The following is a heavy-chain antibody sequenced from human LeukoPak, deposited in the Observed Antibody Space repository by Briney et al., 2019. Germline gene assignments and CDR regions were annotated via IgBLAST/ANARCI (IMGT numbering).Heavy chain of an antibody. CDR3: ARGTDMTPITGYYSFVY. CDR2: INHSGGT. Sequence: SETLSLTCGVSDGSFTGYYWTWIRQPPGKGLEWIGEINHSGGTNYSPSLESRVTVSKDTSKNQFSLNLTSVTAADTAVYYCARGTDMTPITGYYSFVYWGQGTLVSVSS. D-gene: IGHD5-24*01. CDR1: DGSFTGYY. J-gene: IGHJ4*02. V-gene: IGHV4-34*01.